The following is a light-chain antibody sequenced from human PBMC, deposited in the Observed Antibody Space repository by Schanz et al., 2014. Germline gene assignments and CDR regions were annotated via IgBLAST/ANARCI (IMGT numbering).Light chain of an antibody. Sequence: DIQMTQSPSSLSASVGDGVTITCQASQDITKYLNWYQQKPGKAPKLLIYDASNLETGVPSRFSGGGSGTDFTLTISSLQAEDVAVYYCQQSAFSVWTFGQGPKVEIK. CDR3: QQSAFSVWT. CDR2: DAS. J-gene: IGKJ1*01. V-gene: IGKV1-33*01. CDR1: QDITKY.